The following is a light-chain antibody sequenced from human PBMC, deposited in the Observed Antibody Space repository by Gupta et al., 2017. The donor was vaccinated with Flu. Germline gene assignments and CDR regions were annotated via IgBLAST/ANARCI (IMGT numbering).Light chain of an antibody. V-gene: IGLV6-57*01. Sequence: SLGKTVTISCTRSSDSIANNYVHWYQQRPGTSPINLIYEDNQRPSGVPDRFSGSIDRSSNSASLTISGLKTEDEADYYCQSYEVFGGGTKLTVL. CDR1: SDSIANNY. J-gene: IGLJ2*01. CDR3: QSYEV. CDR2: EDN.